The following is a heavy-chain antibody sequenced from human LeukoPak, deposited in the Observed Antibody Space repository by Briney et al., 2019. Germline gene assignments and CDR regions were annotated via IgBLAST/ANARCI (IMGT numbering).Heavy chain of an antibody. CDR2: TKEDGSAR. V-gene: IGHV3-7*01. CDR3: ARGEKDGSLDS. CDR1: GFTFSSNW. J-gene: IGHJ4*02. Sequence: GGSLRLSCVAPGFTFSSNWMTWVRQAPGKGLEWVANTKEDGSARYYVEYVKGRFTVSRDNAKNSLFLQMDRLKVEDTAVYYCARGEKDGSLDSWGQGSLVTVSS.